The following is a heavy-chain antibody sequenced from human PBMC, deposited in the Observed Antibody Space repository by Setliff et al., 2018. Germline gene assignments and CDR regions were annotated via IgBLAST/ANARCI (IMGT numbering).Heavy chain of an antibody. V-gene: IGHV3-30*02. CDR3: VRDSPIRLGVIPS. Sequence: GGSLRLSCAASGFTFSSYGMHWVRQAPGRGLEWVAFIRFDGSNKYYADSVKGRFTISRDNSKNTLSLQMNSLRAEDTAVYYCVRDSPIRLGVIPSWGPGTLVTVSS. CDR1: GFTFSSYG. D-gene: IGHD2-21*01. J-gene: IGHJ4*02. CDR2: IRFDGSNK.